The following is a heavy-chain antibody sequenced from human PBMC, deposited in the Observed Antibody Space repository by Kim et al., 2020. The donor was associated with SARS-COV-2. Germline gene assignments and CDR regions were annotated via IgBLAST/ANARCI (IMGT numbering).Heavy chain of an antibody. CDR1: GFTFRNIW. Sequence: GVSLRLSCAASGFTFRNIWMNWVRQAPGKGLEWVASIKQDGTEKYYADSVKGRFTISRDNAKNSLYLQMNSLRAEDTAVYYCASGRTQLWLWGQGTLVT. V-gene: IGHV3-7*01. CDR2: IKQDGTEK. CDR3: ASGRTQLWL. J-gene: IGHJ4*02. D-gene: IGHD5-18*01.